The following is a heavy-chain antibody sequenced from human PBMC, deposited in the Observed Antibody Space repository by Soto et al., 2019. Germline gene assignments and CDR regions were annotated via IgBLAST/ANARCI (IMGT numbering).Heavy chain of an antibody. D-gene: IGHD2-15*01. CDR1: GGSISSYY. Sequence: PSETLSLTCTVSGGSISSYYWSWIRQPPGKGLEWLGNIYYSGSTNYNPSLKSRVTVSVDRSRHQFSLRLSSVTAADTAMYYCARQYCSGDSCYWDYWGQGTLVTVSS. J-gene: IGHJ4*02. V-gene: IGHV4-59*01. CDR2: IYYSGST. CDR3: ARQYCSGDSCYWDY.